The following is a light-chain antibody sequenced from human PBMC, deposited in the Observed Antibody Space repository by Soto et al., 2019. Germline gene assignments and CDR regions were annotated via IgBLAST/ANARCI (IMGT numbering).Light chain of an antibody. CDR3: QQRTNWPRIT. CDR2: DAS. CDR1: QSVRSY. V-gene: IGKV3-11*01. Sequence: EIVLTQSPAALSLSPGERATLSCRASQSVRSYLAWYQQKPGQAPRLLIYDASNRAPGIPTRFSGSGSGTDFTLTISSLEPEDFAFYYCQQRTNWPRITFGQGTRLEIK. J-gene: IGKJ5*01.